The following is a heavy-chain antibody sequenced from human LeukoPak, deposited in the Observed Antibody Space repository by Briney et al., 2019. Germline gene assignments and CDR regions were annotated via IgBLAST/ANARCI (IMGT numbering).Heavy chain of an antibody. D-gene: IGHD4-11*01. Sequence: SETLSRTCAVYGGSFSGYYWNWIRQPPGKGLEWIGEINHSGSTNYNPSLKSRVTISVDTSKNQFSLKLSSVTAADTAVYYCARGPYSNYGIMDVWGKGTTVTVSS. CDR3: ARGPYSNYGIMDV. V-gene: IGHV4-34*01. J-gene: IGHJ6*04. CDR2: INHSGST. CDR1: GGSFSGYY.